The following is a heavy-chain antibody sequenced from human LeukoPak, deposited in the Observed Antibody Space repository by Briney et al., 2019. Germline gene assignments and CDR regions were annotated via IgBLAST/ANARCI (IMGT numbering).Heavy chain of an antibody. CDR1: GGSISSSSSYY. V-gene: IGHV4-39*01. Sequence: SETLSLTCTVSGGSISSSSSYYWGWIRQPPGKGLEWIGSIYYSGSTYYNPSLKSRVTISVDTSKNQFSLKLSSVTAADTAVYYCASQVMTTVTQFDYWGQGTLVTVSS. J-gene: IGHJ4*02. CDR3: ASQVMTTVTQFDY. CDR2: IYYSGST. D-gene: IGHD4-17*01.